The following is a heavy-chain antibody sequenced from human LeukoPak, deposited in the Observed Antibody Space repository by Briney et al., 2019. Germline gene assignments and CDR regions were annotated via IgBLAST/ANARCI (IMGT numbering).Heavy chain of an antibody. V-gene: IGHV1-69*05. CDR1: GGTCSSYA. CDR2: IIPIFGTP. Sequence: ASVKVSCKASGGTCSSYAISWVGQAPGQGREWRGGIIPIFGTPNYAQKFQGRVTITTDESTSTAYMELSSLRSEDTAVYYCARGGIAAAGTSTSYYYMDVWGKGTTVTVSS. J-gene: IGHJ6*03. CDR3: ARGGIAAAGTSTSYYYMDV. D-gene: IGHD6-13*01.